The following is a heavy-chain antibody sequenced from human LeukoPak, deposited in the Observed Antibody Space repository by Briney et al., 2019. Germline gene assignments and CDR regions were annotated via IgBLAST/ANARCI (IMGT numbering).Heavy chain of an antibody. CDR2: IYPGYSDT. V-gene: IGHV5-51*04. CDR3: ARSSLAYCGGDCYSGFYY. D-gene: IGHD2-21*02. J-gene: IGHJ4*02. Sequence: GESLKISCKGSGYSFTSYWIGWVRQMPGKGLEWMGIIYPGYSDTRYSPSFQGQVTISADKPISTAYLQWSSLKASDTAMYYCARSSLAYCGGDCYSGFYYWGQGTLVTVSS. CDR1: GYSFTSYW.